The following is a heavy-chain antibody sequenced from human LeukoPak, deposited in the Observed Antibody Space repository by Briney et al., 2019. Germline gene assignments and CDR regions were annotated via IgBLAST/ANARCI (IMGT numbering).Heavy chain of an antibody. Sequence: GGSLRLSCAASGFTFSSYAMHWVRQAPGKGLEGVAVISYDGSNKYYADSVKGRFTISRDNSKNTLYLQMNSLRAEDTAVYYCARAGDYWGQGTLVTVSS. CDR1: GFTFSSYA. CDR2: ISYDGSNK. CDR3: ARAGDY. V-gene: IGHV3-30*04. J-gene: IGHJ4*02.